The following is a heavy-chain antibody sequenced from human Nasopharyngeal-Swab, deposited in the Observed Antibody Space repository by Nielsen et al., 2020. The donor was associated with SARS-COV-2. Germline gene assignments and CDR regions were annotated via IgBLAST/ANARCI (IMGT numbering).Heavy chain of an antibody. D-gene: IGHD3-9*01. CDR1: GFTFSSYG. V-gene: IGHV3-30*18. J-gene: IGHJ6*02. Sequence: GGSLRLSCAASGFTFSSYGMHWVRQAPGKGLEWVAVISYDGSNKYYADSVKGRFTISRDNSKNTLYLQMNSLRAEDTAVYYCANEAGYYDILTGYYLSLGYGMDVWGQGTTVTVSS. CDR2: ISYDGSNK. CDR3: ANEAGYYDILTGYYLSLGYGMDV.